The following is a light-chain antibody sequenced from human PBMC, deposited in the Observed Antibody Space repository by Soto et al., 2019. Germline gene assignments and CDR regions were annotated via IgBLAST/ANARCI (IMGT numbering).Light chain of an antibody. V-gene: IGKV1-12*01. J-gene: IGKJ4*01. CDR1: QGISNW. Sequence: DIQMTQSPSSVSASVGDRVSITCRASQGISNWLAWYQQKPGRAPKLLIYTGSSLQRGVPSRFSGTGSGTDFTLTISSLQPEDVATYYCQQANSFPLTLGGGTKVEIK. CDR2: TGS. CDR3: QQANSFPLT.